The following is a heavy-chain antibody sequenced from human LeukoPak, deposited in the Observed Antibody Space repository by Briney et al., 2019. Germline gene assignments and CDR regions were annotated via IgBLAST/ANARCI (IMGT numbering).Heavy chain of an antibody. CDR3: AREVKTASGTWWFDA. V-gene: IGHV3-30-3*01. Sequence: SGRSLRLSCAASGFTFSSYAMHWVRQAPGKGLEWVAVISYDGSNKYYADSVKGRFTISRDNAKDSLYLQMNSLRVEDTAVYYCAREVKTASGTWWFDAWGQGTLVIVSS. J-gene: IGHJ5*02. D-gene: IGHD6-13*01. CDR2: ISYDGSNK. CDR1: GFTFSSYA.